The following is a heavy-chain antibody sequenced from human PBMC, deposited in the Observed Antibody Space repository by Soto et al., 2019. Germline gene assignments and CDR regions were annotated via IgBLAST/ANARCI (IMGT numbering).Heavy chain of an antibody. CDR1: GFTLSSFS. V-gene: IGHV3-21*01. CDR2: ITTGNDYI. J-gene: IGHJ5*01. CDR3: ARDSYSSLFDS. Sequence: GGSLRLSCVASGFTLSSFSISWVRQTPGKGLEWVSSITTGNDYISYADSVKGRFTISRDNAKNSLFLQMNSLRAEDTALYFCARDSYSSLFDSWGQGTLVTVSS. D-gene: IGHD6-19*01.